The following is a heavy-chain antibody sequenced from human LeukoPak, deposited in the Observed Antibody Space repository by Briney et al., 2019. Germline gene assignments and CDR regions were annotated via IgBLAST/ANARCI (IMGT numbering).Heavy chain of an antibody. CDR1: GFTFGSPP. CDR2: VFGSGGSP. CDR3: GKATVGYSSGQKPAWPVDY. D-gene: IGHD5-18*01. J-gene: IGHJ4*02. Sequence: GGSPIVSCEAPGFTFGSPPMYWGRPGPRKGLERGSGVFGSGGSPHYADPVKGRFTIARDKSRNTVYLQINSLGAEDTAVYYCGKATVGYSSGQKPAWPVDYWGQGTLVTVSS. V-gene: IGHV3-23*01.